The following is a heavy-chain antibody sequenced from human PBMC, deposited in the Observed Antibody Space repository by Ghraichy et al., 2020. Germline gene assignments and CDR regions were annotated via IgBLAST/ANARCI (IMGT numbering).Heavy chain of an antibody. CDR1: GFTFSSYA. CDR3: AKDRGDWNFDP. J-gene: IGHJ5*02. D-gene: IGHD1-1*01. Sequence: LTCSASGFTFSSYAMSWVRQAPGKGLEWVSAISGSGGSTYYADSVKGRFTISRDNSKNTLYLQMNSLRAEDTAVYYCAKDRGDWNFDPWGQGTLVTVSS. CDR2: ISGSGGST. V-gene: IGHV3-23*01.